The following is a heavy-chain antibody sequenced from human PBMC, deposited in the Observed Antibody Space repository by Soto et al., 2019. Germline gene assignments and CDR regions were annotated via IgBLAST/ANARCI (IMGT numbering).Heavy chain of an antibody. Sequence: ASVKVSCKASGYTFTSYYMHWVRQAPGQGFEWMGIINPSGGSTSYAQKFQGRVTMTRDTSTSTVYMELSSLRSEDTAVYYCARDVRNHDIQSEHWGQGTLVTVSS. D-gene: IGHD3-9*01. J-gene: IGHJ1*01. CDR1: GYTFTSYY. CDR2: INPSGGST. CDR3: ARDVRNHDIQSEH. V-gene: IGHV1-46*03.